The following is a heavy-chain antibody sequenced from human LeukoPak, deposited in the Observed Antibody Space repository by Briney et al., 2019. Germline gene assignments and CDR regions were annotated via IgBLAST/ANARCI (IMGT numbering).Heavy chain of an antibody. CDR1: GYTFPGYY. CDR3: ARRFGRYESNGFYYGGFDY. Sequence: ASVQVSCQASGYTFPGYYIHWVRQPPGQGLEWMGWSNPNNSNTYYAQNFQGGVTMTRDTSINTAYLELSSLRSDVTAVYYCARRFGRYESNGFYYGGFDYGGQGALVTVSS. V-gene: IGHV1-2*02. D-gene: IGHD3-22*01. CDR2: SNPNNSNT. J-gene: IGHJ4*02.